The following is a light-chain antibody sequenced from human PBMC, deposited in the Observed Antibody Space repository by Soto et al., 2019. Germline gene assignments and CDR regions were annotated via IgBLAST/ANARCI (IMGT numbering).Light chain of an antibody. CDR2: EVT. CDR1: SSDVGGYDY. CDR3: TSYAGSNKI. V-gene: IGLV2-8*01. Sequence: QSVLTQPPSASGSPGQSVTISCTGTSSDVGGYDYVSWYQQYPGKAPKLIIYEVTKRPSGVPDRFSGSKSGNTASLTVSGLQAEDEADYDCTSYAGSNKIFGGGTKVTVL. J-gene: IGLJ2*01.